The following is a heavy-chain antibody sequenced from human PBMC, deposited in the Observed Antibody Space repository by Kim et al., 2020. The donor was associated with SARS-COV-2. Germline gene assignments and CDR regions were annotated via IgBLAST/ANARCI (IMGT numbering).Heavy chain of an antibody. D-gene: IGHD5-18*01. CDR1: GFTFSNYA. Sequence: GGSLRLSCAASGFTFSNYAMSWVRQAPGKGLEWVSAISGSGGSTYYADSVKGRFTISRDNSKNTLYLQMNSLRDEDTAVYYCAKDPQWIQRWLGARDSADDYWGQGTLVTVSS. CDR3: AKDPQWIQRWLGARDSADDY. CDR2: ISGSGGST. V-gene: IGHV3-23*01. J-gene: IGHJ4*02.